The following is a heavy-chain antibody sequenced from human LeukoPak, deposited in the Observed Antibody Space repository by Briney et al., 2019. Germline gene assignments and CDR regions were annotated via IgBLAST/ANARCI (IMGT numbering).Heavy chain of an antibody. CDR1: GFTFSTYA. V-gene: IGHV3-23*01. CDR3: AKATPMVRGVIGY. CDR2: ISGSGGST. J-gene: IGHJ4*02. D-gene: IGHD3-10*01. Sequence: GGSLRLSCAASGFTFSTYAVNWVRQAPGKGLEWVSAISGSGGSTYYADSVKGRFTISRDNSKNTLYLQMNSLRAEDTAVYYCAKATPMVRGVIGYWGQGTLVTVSS.